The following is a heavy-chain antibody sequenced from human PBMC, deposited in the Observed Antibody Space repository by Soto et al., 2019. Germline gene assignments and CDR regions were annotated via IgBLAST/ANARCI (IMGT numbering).Heavy chain of an antibody. D-gene: IGHD3-3*01. V-gene: IGHV1-69*01. CDR3: ARSPVSTIFGGGYYYHGMDV. J-gene: IGHJ6*02. CDR2: IIPMYGTP. CDR1: GGTFSSYA. Sequence: QVQLVQSGAEVMKPGSSVKVSCKASGGTFSSYAISWVRQAPGQGLEWMGGIIPMYGTPHYAPKFQGRVAITADESTSTAYMELSTLRSEDTAVYYCARSPVSTIFGGGYYYHGMDVWGQGTTVTVS.